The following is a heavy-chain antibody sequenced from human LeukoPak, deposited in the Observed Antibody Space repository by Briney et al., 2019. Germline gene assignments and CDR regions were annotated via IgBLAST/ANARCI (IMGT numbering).Heavy chain of an antibody. V-gene: IGHV1-69*01. J-gene: IGHJ4*02. CDR3: ARTSIVAARPRGLDY. Sequence: SVKVSCKASGGTFSSYAINWVRQAPGQGLEWMGGIIPIFGTTNYAQKFQGRVTITADESTSTAYMELTSLRSEGTAVYYCARTSIVAARPRGLDYWGQGTLVTVSS. CDR2: IIPIFGTT. D-gene: IGHD6-13*01. CDR1: GGTFSSYA.